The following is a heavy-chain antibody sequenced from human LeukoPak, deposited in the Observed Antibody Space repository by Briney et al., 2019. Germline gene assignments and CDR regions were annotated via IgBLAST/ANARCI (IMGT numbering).Heavy chain of an antibody. Sequence: PGGSLRLSCAASGFTFSSYSMNWVRQAPGKGLEWVSSISSSSSYIYYADSVKGRFTISRDNAKNSLCLQMNSLRAEDTAVYYCARGSSSGWYYFDYWGQGTLVTVSS. CDR3: ARGSSSGWYYFDY. CDR2: ISSSSSYI. CDR1: GFTFSSYS. J-gene: IGHJ4*02. V-gene: IGHV3-21*01. D-gene: IGHD6-19*01.